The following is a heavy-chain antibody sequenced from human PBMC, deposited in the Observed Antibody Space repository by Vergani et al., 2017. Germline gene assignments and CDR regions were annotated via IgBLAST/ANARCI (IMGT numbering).Heavy chain of an antibody. CDR2: IYYSGST. J-gene: IGHJ3*02. CDR1: GGPISSHY. Sequence: QVQLQESGPGLVKPSETLSLTCTVSGGPISSHYWSWIRQPPGKGLEWIGYIYYSGSTNYNPSLKSRVTISVDTSKNQFSLKLSSVTAADTAVYYCAREVTCSSTSCYSGAFDIWGQGTMVTVSS. V-gene: IGHV4-59*11. D-gene: IGHD2-2*01. CDR3: AREVTCSSTSCYSGAFDI.